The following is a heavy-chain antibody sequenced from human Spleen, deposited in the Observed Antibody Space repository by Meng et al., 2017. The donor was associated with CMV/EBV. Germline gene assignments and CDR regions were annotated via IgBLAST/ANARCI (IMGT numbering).Heavy chain of an antibody. Sequence: GPGLLKPSETLPLTCAVYSGSFSGYYWSWTRQPPGKGLEWIGEINHSGSTNYNPSLKSRVTISVDTSKNQFSLKLSSVTAADTAVYYCARDRWAVAGPNWFDPWGQGTLVTVSS. CDR1: SGSFSGYY. J-gene: IGHJ5*02. CDR2: INHSGST. CDR3: ARDRWAVAGPNWFDP. V-gene: IGHV4-34*01. D-gene: IGHD6-19*01.